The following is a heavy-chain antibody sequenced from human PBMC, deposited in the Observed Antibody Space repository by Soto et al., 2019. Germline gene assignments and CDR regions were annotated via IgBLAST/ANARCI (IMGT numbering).Heavy chain of an antibody. CDR3: AKGAVSYYGMDV. J-gene: IGHJ6*02. V-gene: IGHV3-30*18. CDR1: GFTFSSYG. D-gene: IGHD6-25*01. Sequence: QVQLVESGGGVLQPGRSLRLSCAASGFTFSSYGMHWVRQAPGKGLEWVAVISYDGSNKYYADSVKGRFTISRDNSKNGVYLEMNSLRAEDTGVYYCAKGAVSYYGMDVWGQGSTVTVSS. CDR2: ISYDGSNK.